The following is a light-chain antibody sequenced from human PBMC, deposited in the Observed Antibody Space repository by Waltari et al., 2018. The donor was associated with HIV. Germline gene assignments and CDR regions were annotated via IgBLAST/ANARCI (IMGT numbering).Light chain of an antibody. J-gene: IGLJ2*01. V-gene: IGLV1-44*01. Sequence: QSVLTQPPSASGTAGQRVTISCSGRRSNIGSNSVTWYQQVPGAAPTLLISNNNQRPSGVPDRFAGSKSGTSASLAISGLQSDDEADYYCAAWDDDLNGLFGGGTKLTVL. CDR1: RSNIGSNS. CDR3: AAWDDDLNGL. CDR2: NNN.